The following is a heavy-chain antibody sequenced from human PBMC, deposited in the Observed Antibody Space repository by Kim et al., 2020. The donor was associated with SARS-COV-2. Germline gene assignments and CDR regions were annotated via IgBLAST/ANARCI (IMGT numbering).Heavy chain of an antibody. Sequence: NSYNPSLKRRVTISVDTSKNPFSLKLSSVTAADTAVYYCARRVWFGGLGYWGQGTLVTVSS. J-gene: IGHJ4*02. D-gene: IGHD3-10*01. CDR3: ARRVWFGGLGY. CDR2: N. V-gene: IGHV4-39*01.